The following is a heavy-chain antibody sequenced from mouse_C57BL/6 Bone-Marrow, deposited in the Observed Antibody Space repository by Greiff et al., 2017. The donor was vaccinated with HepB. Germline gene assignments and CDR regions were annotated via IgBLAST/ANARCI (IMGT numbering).Heavy chain of an antibody. CDR1: GYSFTGYY. D-gene: IGHD1-1*01. Sequence: VQLKESGPELVKPGASVKISCKASGYSFTGYYMNWVKQSPEKSLEWIGEINPSTGGTTYNQKFKAKATLTVDKSSSTAYMQLKSLTSEDSAVYYCARSDYYGSSYPAYWGQGTLVTVSA. CDR3: ARSDYYGSSYPAY. V-gene: IGHV1-42*01. CDR2: INPSTGGT. J-gene: IGHJ3*01.